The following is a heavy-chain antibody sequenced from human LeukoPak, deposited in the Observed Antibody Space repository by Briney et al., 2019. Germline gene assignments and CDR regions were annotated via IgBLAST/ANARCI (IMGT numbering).Heavy chain of an antibody. CDR3: TTDVQQLVAYYFDY. CDR1: GFTFSNAW. J-gene: IGHJ4*02. Sequence: GGSLRLSCAASGFTFSNAWMSWVRQAPGKGLEWVGRIKSKTDGGTTDYAAPVKGRFTISRDDSKNTLYLQMNSLKTEDTAVYYCTTDVQQLVAYYFDYWGQGTLVTVSS. V-gene: IGHV3-15*01. D-gene: IGHD6-13*01. CDR2: IKSKTDGGTT.